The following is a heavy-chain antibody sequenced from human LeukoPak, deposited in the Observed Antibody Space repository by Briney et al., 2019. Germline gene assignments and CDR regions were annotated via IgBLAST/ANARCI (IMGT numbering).Heavy chain of an antibody. CDR1: EFTFSSYW. D-gene: IGHD4-17*01. J-gene: IGHJ4*02. V-gene: IGHV3-74*01. Sequence: GGSLRLSCAASEFTFSSYWMHWVRQAPGKGLVWVSRINSDGSSTSYADSVKGRFTISRDNAKNTLYLQMNSLRVEDTAVYYCAKEGTVTPIDYWGQGTLVTVSS. CDR2: INSDGSST. CDR3: AKEGTVTPIDY.